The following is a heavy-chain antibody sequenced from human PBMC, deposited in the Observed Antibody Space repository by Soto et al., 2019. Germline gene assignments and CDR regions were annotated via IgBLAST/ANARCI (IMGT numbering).Heavy chain of an antibody. CDR3: ARTASTVTTSYYGMDV. J-gene: IGHJ6*02. D-gene: IGHD4-17*01. Sequence: QVQLVQSGAEVKKPGSSVKVSCKASGGTFSSYAISWVRQAPGQGLVWMGGIIPIFGTANDAQKFQGRVTITADESTSTAYMELSSLRFEDTAVHYCARTASTVTTSYYGMDVWGQGTTVTVSS. CDR1: GGTFSSYA. V-gene: IGHV1-69*01. CDR2: IIPIFGTA.